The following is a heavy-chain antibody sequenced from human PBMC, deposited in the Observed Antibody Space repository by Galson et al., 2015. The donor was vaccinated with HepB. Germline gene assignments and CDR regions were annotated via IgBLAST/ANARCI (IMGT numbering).Heavy chain of an antibody. J-gene: IGHJ3*02. CDR2: ISYDGSNK. CDR1: GFTFSSYA. D-gene: IGHD2-2*02. Sequence: SLRLSCAASGFTFSSYAMHWVRQAPGKGLEWVAVISYDGSNKYYADSVKGRFTISRDNSKNTLYLQMNSLRAEDTAVYYCARASIVVVPAAIEDGDAFVIWGQGTMVTVSS. V-gene: IGHV3-30*04. CDR3: ARASIVVVPAAIEDGDAFVI.